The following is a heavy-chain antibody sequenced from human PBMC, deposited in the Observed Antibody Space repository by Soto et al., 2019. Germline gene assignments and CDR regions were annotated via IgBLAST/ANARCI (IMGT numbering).Heavy chain of an antibody. V-gene: IGHV4-39*01. CDR2: IYYSGST. D-gene: IGHD1-26*01. CDR1: GGSISSSSYY. Sequence: QLQLQESGPGLVKPSETLSLTCTVSGGSISSSSYYWGWIRQPPGKGLEWIGRIYYSGSTYYNPSLKRRVPXSXDXXKNQFSLKLSSVTAADTAVYYCARPSGSYLYYFDYWGQGTLVTVSS. J-gene: IGHJ4*02. CDR3: ARPSGSYLYYFDY.